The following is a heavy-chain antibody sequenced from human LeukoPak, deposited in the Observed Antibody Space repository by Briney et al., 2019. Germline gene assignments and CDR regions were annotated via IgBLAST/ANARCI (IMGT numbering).Heavy chain of an antibody. D-gene: IGHD1-7*01. CDR2: ISSSSSYI. J-gene: IGHJ4*02. CDR3: ARDRYNWNYETDY. V-gene: IGHV3-21*01. Sequence: GGSLRLSCAASGFTFSSYSMTWVRQAPGKGLEWVSSISSSSSYIYYADSVKGRFTISRDNAKNSLYLQMNSLRAEDTAVYYCARDRYNWNYETDYWGQGTLVTVSS. CDR1: GFTFSSYS.